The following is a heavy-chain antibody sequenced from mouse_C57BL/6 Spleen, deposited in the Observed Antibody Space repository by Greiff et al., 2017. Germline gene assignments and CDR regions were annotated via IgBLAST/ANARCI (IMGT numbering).Heavy chain of an antibody. CDR2: IAPSGSET. V-gene: IGHV1-52*01. CDR1: GYTFISYW. D-gene: IGHD2-3*01. CDR3: ARCDGGYVGD. J-gene: IGHJ1*03. Sequence: QVQLQQSGSELVRPGSSVKLSCKASGYTFISYWLQWVKQRPIQGLEWIGNIAPSGSETHYNKKFKDKATLNVDKSSNTAYMQLSSLTSEDSAVYYCARCDGGYVGDWGKGTTVTVSS.